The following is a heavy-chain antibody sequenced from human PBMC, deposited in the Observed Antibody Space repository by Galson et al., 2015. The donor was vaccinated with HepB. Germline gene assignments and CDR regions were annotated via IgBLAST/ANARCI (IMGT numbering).Heavy chain of an antibody. J-gene: IGHJ4*02. CDR3: ARDLVGGYSQPSTDY. D-gene: IGHD5-12*01. Sequence: SLRLSCAASGFTVSSNYMSWVRQAPGKGLEWVSVIYSGGSTYYADSVKGRFTISRDNSKNTLYLQMNSLRAEDTAVYYCARDLVGGYSQPSTDYWGQGTLVTVSS. CDR2: IYSGGST. CDR1: GFTVSSNY. V-gene: IGHV3-66*02.